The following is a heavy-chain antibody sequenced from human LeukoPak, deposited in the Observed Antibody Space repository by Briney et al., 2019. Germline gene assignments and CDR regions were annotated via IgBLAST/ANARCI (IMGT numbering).Heavy chain of an antibody. CDR3: ARDLGDGYNWALGY. J-gene: IGHJ4*02. CDR2: ISSSSSYI. CDR1: GFTFSSYS. Sequence: GGSLRLSCAASGFTFSSYSMNWVRQAPGKGLEWVSSISSSSSYIYYADSVKGRFTISRDNAKNSLYLQMNSLRAEDTVVYYCARDLGDGYNWALGYWGQGTLVTVSS. V-gene: IGHV3-21*01. D-gene: IGHD5-24*01.